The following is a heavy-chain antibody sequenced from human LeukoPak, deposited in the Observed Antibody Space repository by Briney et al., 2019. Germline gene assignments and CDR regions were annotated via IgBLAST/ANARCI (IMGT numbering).Heavy chain of an antibody. D-gene: IGHD3-10*01. CDR3: ARGPIYGSGSYFDY. CDR2: INHSGST. Sequence: PSETLSLTCAVYGGSFSGYYWSWIRQPPGKGLEWIGEINHSGSTNYNPSLKSRVTISVDTSKNQFSLKLSSVTAADTAVYYCARGPIYGSGSYFDYWGQGTLVTVSS. CDR1: GGSFSGYY. V-gene: IGHV4-34*01. J-gene: IGHJ4*02.